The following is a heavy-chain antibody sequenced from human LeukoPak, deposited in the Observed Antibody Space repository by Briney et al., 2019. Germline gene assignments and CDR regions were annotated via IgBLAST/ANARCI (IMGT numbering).Heavy chain of an antibody. Sequence: PGGSLRLSCAASGFTFSTYDMHWVRQATGQGLEWVSSTGIAGDTYYPDSVKGRFTISRENAKTSLYLQMNSLGAGDTAVYYCTRGTITGENWFDPWGQGTLVTVSS. CDR3: TRGTITGENWFDP. J-gene: IGHJ5*02. CDR1: GFTFSTYD. V-gene: IGHV3-13*04. D-gene: IGHD7-27*01. CDR2: TGIAGDT.